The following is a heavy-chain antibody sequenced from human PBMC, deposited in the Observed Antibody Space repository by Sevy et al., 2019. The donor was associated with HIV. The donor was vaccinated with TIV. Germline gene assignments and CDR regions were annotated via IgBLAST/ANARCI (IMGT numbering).Heavy chain of an antibody. CDR3: ARALGYCSSTSCYGHYYYYGMDV. Sequence: ASVKVSCKASGYTFTSYYMHWVRQAPGQGLEWMGIINPSGGSTSYAQTFQGRVTMTRDTSTSTVYMELSSLRSEDTAVYYCARALGYCSSTSCYGHYYYYGMDVWGQGTTVTVSS. V-gene: IGHV1-46*03. D-gene: IGHD2-2*01. CDR2: INPSGGST. J-gene: IGHJ6*02. CDR1: GYTFTSYY.